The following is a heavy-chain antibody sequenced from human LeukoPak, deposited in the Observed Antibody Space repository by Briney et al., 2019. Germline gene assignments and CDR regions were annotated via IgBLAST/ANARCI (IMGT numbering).Heavy chain of an antibody. V-gene: IGHV3-30-3*01. D-gene: IGHD1-26*01. CDR3: ARGSGSYAFSGGEYYFDY. Sequence: GGPLWLSCAASGFTFSSYAMHWVRQAPGKGLEWVAVISYDGSNKYYADSVKGRFTISRDNSKNTLYLQMNSLRAEDTAVYYCARGSGSYAFSGGEYYFDYWGQGTLVTVSS. J-gene: IGHJ4*02. CDR2: ISYDGSNK. CDR1: GFTFSSYA.